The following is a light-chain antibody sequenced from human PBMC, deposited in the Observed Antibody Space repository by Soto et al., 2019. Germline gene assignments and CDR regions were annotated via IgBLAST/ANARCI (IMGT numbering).Light chain of an antibody. Sequence: QAVVTQPPSVSGAPGQRVTISCTGSSSNIGTGYDVHWYQHLPGTAPKLLIYGKNNRPSGVPDRFSGSKSGTSASLAITGLQAEDEADYYCQSYDSSLSSVVFGGGTKLTVL. J-gene: IGLJ2*01. CDR1: SSNIGTGYD. V-gene: IGLV1-40*01. CDR3: QSYDSSLSSVV. CDR2: GKN.